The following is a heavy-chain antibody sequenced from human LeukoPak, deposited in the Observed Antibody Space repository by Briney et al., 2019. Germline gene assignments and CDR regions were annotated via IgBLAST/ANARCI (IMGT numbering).Heavy chain of an antibody. CDR1: GGSISSSSYY. J-gene: IGHJ4*02. CDR2: IYYSGST. D-gene: IGHD3-22*01. V-gene: IGHV4-39*07. CDR3: ARGYYDSSGYYYHLPPYFDY. Sequence: SETLSLTCTVSGGSISSSSYYWGWIRQPPGKGLEWIGSIYYSGSTYYNPSLKSRVTISVDTSKNQFSLKLSSVTAADTAVYYCARGYYDSSGYYYHLPPYFDYWGQGTLVTVSS.